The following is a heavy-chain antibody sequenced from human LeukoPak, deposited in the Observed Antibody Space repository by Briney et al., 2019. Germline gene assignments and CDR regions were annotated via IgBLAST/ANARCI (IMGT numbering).Heavy chain of an antibody. J-gene: IGHJ4*02. V-gene: IGHV4-39*01. Sequence: SETLSLTCTVSGGSISSSSYYWGWIRQPPGKGLEWIGSIYFSGSTNYNPSLKSRVTISVDTSKNQFSLKLSSVTAADTAVYYCARHKSSGTYPLDYWGQGTLVTVSS. CDR3: ARHKSSGTYPLDY. CDR2: IYFSGST. D-gene: IGHD1-26*01. CDR1: GGSISSSSYY.